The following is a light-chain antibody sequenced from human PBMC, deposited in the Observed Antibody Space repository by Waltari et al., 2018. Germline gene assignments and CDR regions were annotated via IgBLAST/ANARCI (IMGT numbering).Light chain of an antibody. Sequence: EIVLTQSPGTLSLSPGERATLSCRASQSVGGTLAWYQQKPGQDPRLLMYGASIRAPGTPDRFSGTGSGTDFSLTISRLEPEDFAVYYCQHYVRLPATFGQGTKVEIK. V-gene: IGKV3-20*01. CDR1: QSVGGT. J-gene: IGKJ1*01. CDR3: QHYVRLPAT. CDR2: GAS.